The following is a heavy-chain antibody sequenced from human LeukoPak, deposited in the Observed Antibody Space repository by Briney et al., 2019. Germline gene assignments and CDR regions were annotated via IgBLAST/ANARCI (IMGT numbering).Heavy chain of an antibody. D-gene: IGHD4/OR15-4a*01. CDR1: GFTFNNYW. CDR3: VRNFPGAGY. Sequence: GGSLRLSCAASGFTFNNYWLSWVRQAPGKGLEWVANIKTDGSETYYVDAVKGRFTISRDNAKNSLYLQTNNLRVEDTAVYYCVRNFPGAGYSGQGTLVIASS. CDR2: IKTDGSET. J-gene: IGHJ4*02. V-gene: IGHV3-7*01.